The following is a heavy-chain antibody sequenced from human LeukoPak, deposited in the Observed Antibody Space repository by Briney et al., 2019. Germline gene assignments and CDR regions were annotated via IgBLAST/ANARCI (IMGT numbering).Heavy chain of an antibody. CDR2: ISGGSNYI. CDR3: TTGGQIREADY. Sequence: GGSLRLSCAASGFTFSDYYMSWVRQAPGKGLEWVSYISGGSNYINYADSVRGRFTISRDNAKNSLYLQMNSLRAEDTAVYYCTTGGQIREADYWGQGILVTVSS. CDR1: GFTFSDYY. J-gene: IGHJ4*02. V-gene: IGHV3-11*03. D-gene: IGHD3-10*01.